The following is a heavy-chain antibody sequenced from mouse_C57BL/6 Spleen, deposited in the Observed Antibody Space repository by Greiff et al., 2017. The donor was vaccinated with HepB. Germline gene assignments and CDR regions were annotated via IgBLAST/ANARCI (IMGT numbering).Heavy chain of an antibody. V-gene: IGHV1-80*01. D-gene: IGHD1-1*01. CDR2: IYPGDGDT. CDR1: GYAFSSYW. CDR3: ASSSYSAWFAY. Sequence: QVQLKQSGAELVKPGASVKISCKASGYAFSSYWMNWVKQRPGKGLEWIGQIYPGDGDTNYNGKFKGKATLTADKSSSTAYMQLSSLTSEDSAVYFCASSSYSAWFAYWGQGTLVTVSA. J-gene: IGHJ3*01.